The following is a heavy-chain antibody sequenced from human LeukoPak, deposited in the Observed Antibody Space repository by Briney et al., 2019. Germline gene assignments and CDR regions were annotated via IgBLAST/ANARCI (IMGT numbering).Heavy chain of an antibody. Sequence: SETLSLTCAVSGGSISSSNWWSWVRQPPGKGLEWIGEIYHSGSTNYNPSLKSRVTISVDKSKNQFSLKLSSVTAADTAVYYCARGDYYDSRDLGYWGQGTLVTVSS. CDR3: ARGDYYDSRDLGY. V-gene: IGHV4-4*02. CDR1: GGSISSSNW. J-gene: IGHJ4*02. CDR2: IYHSGST. D-gene: IGHD3-22*01.